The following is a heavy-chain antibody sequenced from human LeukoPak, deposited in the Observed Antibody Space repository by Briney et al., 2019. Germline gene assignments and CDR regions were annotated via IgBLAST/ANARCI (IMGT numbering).Heavy chain of an antibody. V-gene: IGHV1-18*04. Sequence: ASVTVSFKASGYTFSIYGISWVRQAPGQGLEWMGWISAYNGNINYIEKFQGRVTMTTDTSTSTAYMELRSLRSDDTAVYYCAREHGSGTYYNPVGFDYWGQGTLVTVSS. CDR2: ISAYNGNI. D-gene: IGHD3-10*01. CDR1: GYTFSIYG. J-gene: IGHJ4*02. CDR3: AREHGSGTYYNPVGFDY.